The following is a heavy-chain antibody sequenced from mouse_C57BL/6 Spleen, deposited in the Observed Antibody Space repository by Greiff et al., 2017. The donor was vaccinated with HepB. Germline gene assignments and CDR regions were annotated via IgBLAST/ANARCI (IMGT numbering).Heavy chain of an antibody. CDR3: AKERLYYYGSSYDYFDY. CDR2: IYPGDGDT. CDR1: GYAFSSSW. D-gene: IGHD1-1*01. V-gene: IGHV1-82*01. J-gene: IGHJ2*01. Sequence: VQLQQSGPELVKPGASVKISCKASGYAFSSSWMNWVKQRPGKGLEWIGRIYPGDGDTNYNGKFKGKATLTADKSSSTAYMQLSSLTSEDSAVYFCAKERLYYYGSSYDYFDYWGQGTTLTVSS.